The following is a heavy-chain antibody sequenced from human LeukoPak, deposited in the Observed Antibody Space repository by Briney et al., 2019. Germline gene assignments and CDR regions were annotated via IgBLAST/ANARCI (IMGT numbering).Heavy chain of an antibody. J-gene: IGHJ4*02. D-gene: IGHD4-17*01. CDR3: TTVHYGDYVFDY. Sequence: GGSLRLSCAASGFTFSSYAMSWVRQAPGKGLEWVGRIKSKTDGGTTDYAAPVKGRFTISRDDSKNTLYLQMNSLKTEDTAVYYCTTVHYGDYVFDYWGQGTLVTVSS. V-gene: IGHV3-15*01. CDR2: IKSKTDGGTT. CDR1: GFTFSSYA.